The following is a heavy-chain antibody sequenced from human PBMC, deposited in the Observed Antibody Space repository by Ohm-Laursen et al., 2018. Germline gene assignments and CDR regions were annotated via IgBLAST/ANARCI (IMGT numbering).Heavy chain of an antibody. D-gene: IGHD3-3*01. V-gene: IGHV3-23*01. CDR2: ISGSGSRT. CDR1: GFPFSTYA. J-gene: IGHJ4*02. Sequence: SLRLSCSVSGFPFSTYAMSWVRQAPGKGLEWVSGISGSGSRTYYADSVKGRFTISRDNSKNTLYLQMNSLRAEDTAVYYCATSLEWLLSPLDYWGQGTLVTVSS. CDR3: ATSLEWLLSPLDY.